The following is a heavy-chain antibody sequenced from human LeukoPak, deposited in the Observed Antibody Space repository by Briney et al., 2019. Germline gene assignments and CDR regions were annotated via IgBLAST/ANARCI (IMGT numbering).Heavy chain of an antibody. J-gene: IGHJ4*02. CDR2: IKQDGSDK. CDR3: ARGRWELSL. D-gene: IGHD1-26*01. V-gene: IGHV3-7*01. CDR1: GFTFSNYW. Sequence: GGSLRLSCIASGFTFSNYWMSWVRQAPGKGLEWVANIKQDGSDKNYVDSTKGRFTISRDNAKNSVSLLMNRLRVEDTAVYYCARGRWELSLWGQGTLVTVSS.